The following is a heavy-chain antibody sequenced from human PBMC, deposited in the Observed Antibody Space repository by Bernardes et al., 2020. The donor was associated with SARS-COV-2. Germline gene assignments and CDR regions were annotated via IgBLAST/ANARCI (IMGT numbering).Heavy chain of an antibody. CDR1: GFIFSAHG. D-gene: IGHD3-10*01. Sequence: GGSLRLSCAASGFIFSAHGMHWVRQAPGKGLEWLAVIWYNGSNKHYADSVKGRFTISRDNSKNTVYLQMNSLRAEDTAVYFCARADEASSGSNDLHAFDVWGQGTMVTVSS. CDR3: ARADEASSGSNDLHAFDV. V-gene: IGHV3-33*01. J-gene: IGHJ3*01. CDR2: IWYNGSNK.